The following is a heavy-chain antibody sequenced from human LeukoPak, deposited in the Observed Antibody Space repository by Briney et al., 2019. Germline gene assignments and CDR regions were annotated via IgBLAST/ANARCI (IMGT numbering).Heavy chain of an antibody. Sequence: GASVKVSCKASGYTFTGFYMHWVRQAPGQGLEWMGWINPNSGGTNYAQKFQGRVTMTRDTSISTAYMELSRLRSDDTAVYYCAREAYDFYYDSSGYYYYFDHWGQGTLVTVSS. D-gene: IGHD3-22*01. CDR3: AREAYDFYYDSSGYYYYFDH. CDR1: GYTFTGFY. J-gene: IGHJ4*02. V-gene: IGHV1-2*02. CDR2: INPNSGGT.